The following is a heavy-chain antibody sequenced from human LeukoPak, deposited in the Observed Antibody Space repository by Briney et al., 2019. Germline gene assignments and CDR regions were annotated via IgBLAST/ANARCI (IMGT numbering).Heavy chain of an antibody. CDR1: GYRFSSYW. CDR3: ARRWYDSSGYSRHFDY. V-gene: IGHV5-51*01. D-gene: IGHD3-22*01. Sequence: GESLQISCQASGYRFSSYWIAWVRPMPGKGLEWMGIIYPGDSDTKYSPSFEGQVTISADKSTSTTYLQWSSLRASDTAIYYCARRWYDSSGYSRHFDYWGQGTLVTVPS. J-gene: IGHJ4*02. CDR2: IYPGDSDT.